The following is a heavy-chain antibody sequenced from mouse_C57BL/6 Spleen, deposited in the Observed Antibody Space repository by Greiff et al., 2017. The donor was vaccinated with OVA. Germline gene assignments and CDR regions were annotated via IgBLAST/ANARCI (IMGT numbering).Heavy chain of an antibody. Sequence: EVQLQQSGPELVKPGASVKISCKASGYTFTDYYMNWVKQSHGKSLEWIGDINPNNGGTSYNQKFKGKATLTVDKSSSTAYMELRSLTSEDSAVYYCARETPYFDYWGQGTTLTVSS. CDR2: INPNNGGT. CDR3: ARETPYFDY. J-gene: IGHJ2*01. V-gene: IGHV1-26*01. CDR1: GYTFTDYY.